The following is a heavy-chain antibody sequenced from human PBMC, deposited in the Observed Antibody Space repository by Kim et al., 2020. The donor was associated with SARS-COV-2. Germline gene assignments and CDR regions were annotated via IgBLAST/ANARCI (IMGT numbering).Heavy chain of an antibody. CDR2: IVVGSGNT. V-gene: IGHV1-58*01. CDR1: GFTFTSSA. D-gene: IGHD3-22*01. J-gene: IGHJ3*02. CDR3: AAAVYYDSSGYYYSGSESFDI. Sequence: SVKVSCKASGFTFTSSAVQWVRQARGQRLEWIVWIVVGSGNTNYAQKFQERVTITRDMSTSTAYMELSSLRSEDTAVYYCAAAVYYDSSGYYYSGSESFDIWGQGTMVTVSS.